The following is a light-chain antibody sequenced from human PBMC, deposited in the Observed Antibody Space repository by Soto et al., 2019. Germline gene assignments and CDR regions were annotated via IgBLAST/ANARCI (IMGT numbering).Light chain of an antibody. CDR2: AAS. CDR3: QQYGSSPRT. Sequence: DIQMTQSPSSLSASVGDRVTITCRASQSISSYLNWYQQKPGKAPKLLIYAASSLQSGVPSRFSGSGSGTDLTLTISRLEPEDFAVYYCQQYGSSPRTFGQGTKVDIK. V-gene: IGKV1-39*01. CDR1: QSISSY. J-gene: IGKJ1*01.